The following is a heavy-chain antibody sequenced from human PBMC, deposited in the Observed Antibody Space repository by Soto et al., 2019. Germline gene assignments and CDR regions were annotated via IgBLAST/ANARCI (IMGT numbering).Heavy chain of an antibody. D-gene: IGHD1-1*01. CDR1: GYTFTSYD. CDR3: ARDRTTGNPFFDY. CDR2: ISAYNGNT. J-gene: IGHJ4*02. V-gene: IGHV1-18*01. Sequence: GASVKVSCKASGYTFTSYDINWVRQATGQGLEWMGWISAYNGNTNYAQKLQGRVTMTTDTSTSTAYMELRSLRSDDTAVYYCARDRTTGNPFFDYWGQGTLVTVSS.